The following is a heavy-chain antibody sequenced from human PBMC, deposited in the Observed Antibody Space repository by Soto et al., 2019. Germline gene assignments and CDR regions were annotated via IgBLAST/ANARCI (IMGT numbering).Heavy chain of an antibody. D-gene: IGHD6-13*01. CDR1: GYSFTIYW. CDR2: IDPSDSYT. Sequence: PGESLKISCKGSGYSFTIYWISWVRQMPWKGLEWMGRIDPSDSYTNYSPSFQGHVTISADKSISTAYLQWSSLKASDTAMYYCASQAAAGLYYYYYYGMDVWGQGTTVTVSS. V-gene: IGHV5-10-1*01. CDR3: ASQAAAGLYYYYYYGMDV. J-gene: IGHJ6*02.